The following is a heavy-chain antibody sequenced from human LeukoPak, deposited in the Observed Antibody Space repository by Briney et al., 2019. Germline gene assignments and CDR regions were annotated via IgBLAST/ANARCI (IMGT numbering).Heavy chain of an antibody. Sequence: PGRSLRLSCAASGFSFSSYAMHWVRQAPGKGLEGVAVISYDGSNKYYTDSVKGRVTISRDHSKNTLNLQMNSLRAEDTALYYCARESLSGWYDQWGQGTLVTVSS. D-gene: IGHD6-19*01. J-gene: IGHJ5*02. CDR1: GFSFSSYA. V-gene: IGHV3-30-3*01. CDR2: ISYDGSNK. CDR3: ARESLSGWYDQ.